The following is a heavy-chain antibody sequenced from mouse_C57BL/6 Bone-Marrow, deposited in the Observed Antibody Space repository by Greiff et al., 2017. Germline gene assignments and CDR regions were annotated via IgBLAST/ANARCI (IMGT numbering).Heavy chain of an antibody. Sequence: EVKLVESGGGLVQPGGSLKLSCAASGFTFSDYYMYWVRQTPEKRLEWVAYISNGGGSTYYPDTVKGRFTISRDNAKNTLYLQMSRLKSEDTAMYYCARHRGYYLYFDVWGTGTTVTVSS. V-gene: IGHV5-12*01. CDR2: ISNGGGST. J-gene: IGHJ1*03. CDR3: ARHRGYYLYFDV. D-gene: IGHD2-3*01. CDR1: GFTFSDYY.